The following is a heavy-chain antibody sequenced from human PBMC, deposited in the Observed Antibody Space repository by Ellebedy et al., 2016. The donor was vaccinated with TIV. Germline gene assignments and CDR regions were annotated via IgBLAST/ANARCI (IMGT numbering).Heavy chain of an antibody. Sequence: GGSLRLSXAASGFTFSDHSMNWIRQAPGKGLEWVSHISGGGNVVIYYADSVKGRFTISRDNAKNSLYLQMDSVTAGDTAVYYCATSHCTSVTCYLLGFDYWGQGTLVTVSS. CDR1: GFTFSDHS. J-gene: IGHJ4*02. D-gene: IGHD2-8*02. CDR3: ATSHCTSVTCYLLGFDY. V-gene: IGHV3-11*04. CDR2: ISGGGNVVI.